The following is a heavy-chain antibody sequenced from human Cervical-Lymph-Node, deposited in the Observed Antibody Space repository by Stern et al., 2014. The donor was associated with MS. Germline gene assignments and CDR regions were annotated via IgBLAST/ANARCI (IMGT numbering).Heavy chain of an antibody. V-gene: IGHV4-30-4*01. CDR2: IYYSGST. CDR3: ARANCSSTSCPSWFDP. Sequence: VQLEESGPGLVKPSQTLSLTCTVSGGSISSGDYYWSWIRQPPGKGLEGIGYIYYSGSTYYNPSLKSRVTISGTTSKNPLPRKLSSVTAADTAVYYCARANCSSTSCPSWFDPWGQGTLVTVSS. J-gene: IGHJ5*02. CDR1: GGSISSGDYY. D-gene: IGHD2-2*01.